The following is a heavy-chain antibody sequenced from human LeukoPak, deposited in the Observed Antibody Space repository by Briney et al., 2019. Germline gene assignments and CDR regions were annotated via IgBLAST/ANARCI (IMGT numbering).Heavy chain of an antibody. CDR1: VYTLTELS. V-gene: IGHV1-24*01. CDR2: FDPEDGET. CDR3: ATPKKRGEYSSGWYDAFDI. J-gene: IGHJ3*02. Sequence: ASVKVSCKVSVYTLTELSMHWVRQAPGKGLEWMGGFDPEDGETIYAQKFQGRVTMTEDTSTDTAYMELSSLRSEDTAVYYCATPKKRGEYSSGWYDAFDIWGQGTMVTVSS. D-gene: IGHD6-19*01.